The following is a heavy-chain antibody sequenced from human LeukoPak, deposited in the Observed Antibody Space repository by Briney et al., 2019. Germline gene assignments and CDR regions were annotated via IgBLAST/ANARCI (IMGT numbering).Heavy chain of an antibody. V-gene: IGHV1-18*01. CDR3: ARDQIGQWLGLDY. J-gene: IGHJ4*02. CDR1: GYTFNSYG. CDR2: INAYNGNT. Sequence: GASVKVSCKASGYTFNSYGINWVRQAPGQGLEWMGWINAYNGNTNYAQKFQGRVTMTTDTSTSTAYMEPRSLRSDDTAMYYCARDQIGQWLGLDYWGQGTLVTVSS. D-gene: IGHD6-19*01.